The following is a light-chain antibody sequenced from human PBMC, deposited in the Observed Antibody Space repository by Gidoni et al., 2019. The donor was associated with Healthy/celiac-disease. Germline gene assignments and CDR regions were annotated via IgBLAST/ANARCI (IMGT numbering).Light chain of an antibody. CDR1: NIGGKN. V-gene: IGLV3-9*01. J-gene: IGLJ3*02. Sequence: SYDLTQPLSVSVALGQTARIICGGNNIGGKNVHWYQQKPGQAPVLVIYRDSNRPSGIPERFSGSNSGNTATLTISRAQAGDEGDYHCQVWDSNIWVFGGGTKLTVL. CDR3: QVWDSNIWV. CDR2: RDS.